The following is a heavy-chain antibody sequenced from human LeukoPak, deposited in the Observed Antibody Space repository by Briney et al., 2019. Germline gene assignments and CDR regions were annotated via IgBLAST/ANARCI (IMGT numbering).Heavy chain of an antibody. Sequence: SETLSLTCAVYGGSFSGYYWSWIRQPPGKGLEWIGYIYYSGSTNYNPSLRSRVTISVSTSKNQFSLKLSSVTAADTAVYYCASGAGYYDSSGYYLSAFDIWGQGTMVTVSS. V-gene: IGHV4-59*01. CDR2: IYYSGST. CDR3: ASGAGYYDSSGYYLSAFDI. D-gene: IGHD3-22*01. CDR1: GGSFSGYY. J-gene: IGHJ3*02.